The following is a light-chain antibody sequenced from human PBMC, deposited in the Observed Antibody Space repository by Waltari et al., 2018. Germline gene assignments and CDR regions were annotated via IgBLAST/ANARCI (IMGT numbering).Light chain of an antibody. CDR3: VLYINSGIWV. V-gene: IGLV8-61*01. CDR2: STN. J-gene: IGLJ2*01. CDR1: SGSVSTSYY. Sequence: QTVVTQEPSLSVSPGGTVTLTCGLNSGSVSTSYYPSWYQQTPGQAPRTLIYSTNTRSSGVPDRFSGSILGNKAALTITGAQADDESDYYCVLYINSGIWVLGGGTKLTVL.